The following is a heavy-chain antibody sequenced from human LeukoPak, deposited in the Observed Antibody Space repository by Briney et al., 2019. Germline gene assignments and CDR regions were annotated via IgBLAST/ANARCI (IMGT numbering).Heavy chain of an antibody. D-gene: IGHD2-15*01. J-gene: IGHJ4*02. Sequence: GSSVKVSCKASGGTFSSYAISWVRQAPGQGLEWMGRIIPILGIANYAQKFQGRVTITADKSTSTAYMELRSLRSDDTAVYYCASSYEVVAAGPFDYWGQGTLVTVS. CDR1: GGTFSSYA. CDR3: ASSYEVVAAGPFDY. CDR2: IIPILGIA. V-gene: IGHV1-69*04.